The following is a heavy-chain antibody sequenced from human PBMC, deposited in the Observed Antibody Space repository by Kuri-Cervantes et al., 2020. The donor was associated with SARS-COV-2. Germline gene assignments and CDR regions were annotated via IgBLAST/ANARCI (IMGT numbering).Heavy chain of an antibody. J-gene: IGHJ5*02. CDR2: IYYSGST. V-gene: IGHV4-59*01. D-gene: IGHD4-17*01. Sequence: ESLKISCTVSGGSISSYYWGWIRQPPGEGLEWIGYIYYSGSTNYNPSLKSRVTISVDTSKNQFSLKLSSVTAADTAVYYCARELGLTTVNWFDPWGQGTLVTVSS. CDR1: GGSISSYY. CDR3: ARELGLTTVNWFDP.